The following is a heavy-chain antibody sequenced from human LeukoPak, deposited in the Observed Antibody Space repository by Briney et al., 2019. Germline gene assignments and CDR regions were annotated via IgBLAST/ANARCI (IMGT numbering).Heavy chain of an antibody. V-gene: IGHV6-1*01. J-gene: IGHJ5*02. Sequence: SQTLSLTCVISGDSVSNNSASWNWIRQSPSRGLEWLGRTYYRSRWYKDYAVSVKSRIAINPDTSKNRFSLQLNSVTPEDTAVYYCARWLTTWGQGTLVTVSS. D-gene: IGHD3-9*01. CDR1: GDSVSNNSAS. CDR2: TYYRSRWYK. CDR3: ARWLTT.